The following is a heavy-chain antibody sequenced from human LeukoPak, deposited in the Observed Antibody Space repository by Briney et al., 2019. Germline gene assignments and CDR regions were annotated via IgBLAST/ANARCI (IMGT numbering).Heavy chain of an antibody. CDR3: ARLKLGILGYFDS. Sequence: SETLSLTCTVSGGSISISSYYWGWIRQPPGKGLEWIGSIYYSGSTYYNPSLKSRVTISVETSKNQFSLKLSSVTAADTAVYYCARLKLGILGYFDSWGQGTLVTVSS. CDR2: IYYSGST. D-gene: IGHD7-27*01. J-gene: IGHJ4*02. CDR1: GGSISISSYY. V-gene: IGHV4-39*01.